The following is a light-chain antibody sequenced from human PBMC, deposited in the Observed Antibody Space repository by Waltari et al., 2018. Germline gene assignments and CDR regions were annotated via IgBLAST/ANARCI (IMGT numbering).Light chain of an antibody. Sequence: SSELTQDPAVSVALGQTVRITCQGDSLRSYYASWYQQKPGQAPVLVIYGKNNRPSGIPVRFSGSSSGNTASLTLPGAQAEDEADYYCNSRDSSGNHLRVFGGGTKLTVL. V-gene: IGLV3-19*01. CDR3: NSRDSSGNHLRV. CDR2: GKN. J-gene: IGLJ2*01. CDR1: SLRSYY.